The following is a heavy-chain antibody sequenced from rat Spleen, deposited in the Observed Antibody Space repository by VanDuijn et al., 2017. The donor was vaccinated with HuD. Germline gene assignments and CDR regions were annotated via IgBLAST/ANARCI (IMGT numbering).Heavy chain of an antibody. CDR3: TREGYYSGVMDA. Sequence: EVQLVESGGGLVQPGRSLKLSCVASGFTFNNYWMTWSRQAPGKGLEWVASITNTGGSTYYPDSVKGRFTNSRDNAKSTLYLQMNSLRSEDTATYYCTREGYYSGVMDAWGQGASVTVSS. J-gene: IGHJ4*01. D-gene: IGHD1-1*01. CDR2: ITNTGGST. CDR1: GFTFNNYW. V-gene: IGHV5-31*01.